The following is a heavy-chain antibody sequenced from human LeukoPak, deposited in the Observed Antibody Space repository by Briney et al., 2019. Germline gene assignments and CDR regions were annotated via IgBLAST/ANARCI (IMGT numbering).Heavy chain of an antibody. D-gene: IGHD5-18*01. J-gene: IGHJ4*02. Sequence: PGGSLRLSCAASGFSFTNYWMHWVRQLPGKGPVWVSRTNGDGTVTSYADSVKGRFTISRDNAKNTLYLQMNSLRPEDTAVYYCARDSHAPDTPVVSCYFDSWGQGALVTVSS. V-gene: IGHV3-74*01. CDR2: TNGDGTVT. CDR1: GFSFTNYW. CDR3: ARDSHAPDTPVVSCYFDS.